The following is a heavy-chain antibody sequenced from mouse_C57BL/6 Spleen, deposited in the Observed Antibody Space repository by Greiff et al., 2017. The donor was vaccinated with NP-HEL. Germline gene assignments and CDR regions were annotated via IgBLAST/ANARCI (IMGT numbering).Heavy chain of an antibody. CDR2: IYPGSGST. D-gene: IGHD1-1*01. CDR3: ARSGRDYYGTGY. CDR1: GYTFTSYW. V-gene: IGHV1-55*01. J-gene: IGHJ2*01. Sequence: QVQLQQPGAELVKPGASVKMSCKASGYTFTSYWITWVKQRPGQGLEWIGDIYPGSGSTNYNEKFKSKATLTVDTSSSTAYMQLSSLTSEDSAVYDCARSGRDYYGTGYWGQGTTLTVSS.